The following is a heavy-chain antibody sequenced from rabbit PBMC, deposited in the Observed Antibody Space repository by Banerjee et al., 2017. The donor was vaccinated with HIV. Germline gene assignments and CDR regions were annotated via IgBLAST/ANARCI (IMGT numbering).Heavy chain of an antibody. V-gene: IGHV1S45*01. CDR1: GFTISSSYD. CDR3: ARCYDGSFGYTGAFNL. CDR2: IYIGSGDTI. Sequence: QEQLEESGGGLVQPEGSLALTCKASGFTISSSYDMCWVRQAPGKGLEWIGCIYIGSGDTIYYASWAKGRFTISKTSSTTVTLQMTSLTAADTATYFCARCYDGSFGYTGAFNLWGQGTLVTVS. J-gene: IGHJ4*01. D-gene: IGHD6-1*01.